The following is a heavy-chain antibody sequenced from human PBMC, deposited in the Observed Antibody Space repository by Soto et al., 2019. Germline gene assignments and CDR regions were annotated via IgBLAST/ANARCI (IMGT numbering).Heavy chain of an antibody. V-gene: IGHV4-30-4*01. CDR1: GGSISSCDYY. D-gene: IGHD3-3*01. CDR2: IYYSGST. Sequence: SETLSLTCTVSGGSISSCDYYWSWIRQPPGKGLEWIGYIYYSGSTYYNPSLKSRVTISVDTSKNQFSLKLSSVTAADTAVYYCARDREPYDFWSGYYLHGMDVWGQGTTVTVSS. CDR3: ARDREPYDFWSGYYLHGMDV. J-gene: IGHJ6*02.